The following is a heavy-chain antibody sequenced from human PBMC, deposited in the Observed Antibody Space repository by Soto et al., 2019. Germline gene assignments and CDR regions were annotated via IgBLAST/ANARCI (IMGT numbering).Heavy chain of an antibody. CDR1: GGSISSYY. CDR3: ARARDPGYYYMDV. Sequence: SETLSLTCTVSGGSISSYYWSWIRQPPGKGLEWIGYIYYSGSTNYNPSLKSRVTISVDTSKNQFSLKLSSVTAADTAVYYCARARDPGYYYMDVWGKGTTVTVSS. V-gene: IGHV4-59*01. CDR2: IYYSGST. J-gene: IGHJ6*03. D-gene: IGHD2-21*02.